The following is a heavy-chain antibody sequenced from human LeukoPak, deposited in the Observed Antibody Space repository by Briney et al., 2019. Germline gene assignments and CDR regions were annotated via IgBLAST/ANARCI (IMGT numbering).Heavy chain of an antibody. CDR3: ARGARSSTDWFDP. Sequence: GGSLRLSCAASGFTFSDYYMSWIRHAPGKGLEWVSYISSSSSYTNYADSVKGRFTISRDNAKNSLYLQMNSLRAEDTAVYCCARGARSSTDWFDPWGQGTLVTVSS. V-gene: IGHV3-11*05. CDR2: ISSSSSYT. J-gene: IGHJ5*02. D-gene: IGHD2-2*01. CDR1: GFTFSDYY.